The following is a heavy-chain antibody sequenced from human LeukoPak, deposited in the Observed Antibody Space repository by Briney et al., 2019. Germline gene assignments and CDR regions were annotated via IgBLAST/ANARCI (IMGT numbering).Heavy chain of an antibody. J-gene: IGHJ3*02. CDR3: ARAGGATTIPSDAFDI. CDR1: GGSISSSGYS. D-gene: IGHD5-12*01. Sequence: SETLSLTCAVSGGSISSSGYSWSWIRQPPGKGLEWIGYIYHSGSTYYNPSLKSRVTISVDRSKNQFSLKLSSVTAADTAVYYCARAGGATTIPSDAFDIWGQGTMVTVSS. V-gene: IGHV4-30-2*01. CDR2: IYHSGST.